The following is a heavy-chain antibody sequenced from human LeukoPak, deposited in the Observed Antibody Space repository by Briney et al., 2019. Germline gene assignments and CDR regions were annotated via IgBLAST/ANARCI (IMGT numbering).Heavy chain of an antibody. V-gene: IGHV3-23*01. Sequence: GGSLRLSCAASGFTFSSYAMSWVRQAPGKGLEWVSAISGSGGSTYYADSVKGRFTISRDNSKNTLYLQMNSLRAEDTAVYYCAKDFFLGSSGWFGRVEDYWGQGTLVTVSS. J-gene: IGHJ4*02. CDR2: ISGSGGST. D-gene: IGHD6-19*01. CDR3: AKDFFLGSSGWFGRVEDY. CDR1: GFTFSSYA.